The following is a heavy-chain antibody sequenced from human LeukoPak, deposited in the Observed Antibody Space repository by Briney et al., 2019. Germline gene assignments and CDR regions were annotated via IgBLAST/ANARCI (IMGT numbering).Heavy chain of an antibody. CDR1: GYTFTCYY. Sequence: ASVKVSCKASGYTFTCYYMHWVRQAPGQGLEWMGWINPNSGGTNYAQKFQGWVTMTRDTSISTAYMELSRLRSDDTAVYYCARSAYCTNGVCYRLQLGYWGQGTLVTVSS. V-gene: IGHV1-2*04. D-gene: IGHD2-8*01. CDR2: INPNSGGT. J-gene: IGHJ4*02. CDR3: ARSAYCTNGVCYRLQLGY.